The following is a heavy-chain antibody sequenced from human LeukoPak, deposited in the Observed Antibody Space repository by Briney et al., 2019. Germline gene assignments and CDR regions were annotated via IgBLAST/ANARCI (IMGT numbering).Heavy chain of an antibody. CDR3: ARVRANYYYDSSGYDAFDI. CDR1: GGSISSYY. Sequence: SETVSLTCTVSGGSISSYYWSWIRQPPGKGLEWIGYIYNSGSTNYNPSLKSRVTISVDTSKNQFSLKLSSVTAADTAVYYCARVRANYYYDSSGYDAFDIWGQGTMVTVSS. D-gene: IGHD3-22*01. CDR2: IYNSGST. J-gene: IGHJ3*02. V-gene: IGHV4-59*01.